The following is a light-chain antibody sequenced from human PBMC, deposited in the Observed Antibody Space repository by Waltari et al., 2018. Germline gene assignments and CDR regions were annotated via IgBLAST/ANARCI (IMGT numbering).Light chain of an antibody. Sequence: QSALTQPASVSGSPGQSITISCTGTSSDVGGYNYVSWYQQHPGKAPKLMIYDVSKLPSGVSNRFSGSKSGNTASLTISGLQAEDEADYYCCSYAGSSTLFGGGTKLTVL. V-gene: IGLV2-23*02. CDR1: SSDVGGYNY. CDR3: CSYAGSSTL. J-gene: IGLJ2*01. CDR2: DVS.